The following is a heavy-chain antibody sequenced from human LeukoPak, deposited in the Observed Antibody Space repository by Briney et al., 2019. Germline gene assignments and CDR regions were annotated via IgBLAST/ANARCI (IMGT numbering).Heavy chain of an antibody. CDR1: GGSISSYY. CDR3: ARAFGDSSGWYGGFDY. Sequence: SETLSLTCTVSGGSISSYYWGWIRQPPGKGLEWIGYIYYSGSTNYNPSLKSRVTISVDTSKNQFSLKLSSVTAADTAVYYCARAFGDSSGWYGGFDYWGQGTLVTVSS. CDR2: IYYSGST. J-gene: IGHJ4*02. V-gene: IGHV4-59*01. D-gene: IGHD6-19*01.